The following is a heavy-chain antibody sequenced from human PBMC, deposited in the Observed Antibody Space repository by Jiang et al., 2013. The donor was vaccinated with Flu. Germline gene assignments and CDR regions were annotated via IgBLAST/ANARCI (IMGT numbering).Heavy chain of an antibody. V-gene: IGHV1-2*04. CDR2: INPNSGDT. Sequence: SCKTSGYTFTGYYLHWVRQAPGQGLEWMGWINPNSGDTNYAPKFRDWVSMTRDTSITTAYLDLTRLTSNDTAVYYCVRDLGWTNNYWGQGTLVSVSS. CDR3: VRDLGWTNNY. CDR1: GYTFTGYY. J-gene: IGHJ4*02. D-gene: IGHD7-27*01.